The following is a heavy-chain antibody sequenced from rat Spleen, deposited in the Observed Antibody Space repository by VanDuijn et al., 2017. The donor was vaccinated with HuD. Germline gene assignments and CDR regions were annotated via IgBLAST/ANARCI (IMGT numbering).Heavy chain of an antibody. CDR3: ARAGYLRDWYFDF. Sequence: EVQLVESGGGLVQPGRSMKLSCAASGFTFNNYVMAWVRQAPTKGLEWVATISTSGGSTYYRDSVKGRFTISRDNAKTTLYLQMDSLRSEDTATYYCARAGYLRDWYFDFWGPGTMVTVSS. CDR2: ISTSGGST. V-gene: IGHV5-46*01. D-gene: IGHD2-2*01. CDR1: GFTFNNYV. J-gene: IGHJ1*01.